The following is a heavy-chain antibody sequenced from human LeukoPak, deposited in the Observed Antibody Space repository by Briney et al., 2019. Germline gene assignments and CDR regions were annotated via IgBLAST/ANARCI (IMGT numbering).Heavy chain of an antibody. Sequence: ASVKVSCKASGYTFSGYFVQWVRQAPGQGLEWMGRINAGSGDTEFAQKFQGRVTMTRDTFVSTAYMEVSGLTSVDTAMYYCARDLSSTPNWELDHWGQGTLVTVSS. CDR1: GYTFSGYF. D-gene: IGHD1-1*01. V-gene: IGHV1-2*06. CDR2: INAGSGDT. J-gene: IGHJ4*02. CDR3: ARDLSSTPNWELDH.